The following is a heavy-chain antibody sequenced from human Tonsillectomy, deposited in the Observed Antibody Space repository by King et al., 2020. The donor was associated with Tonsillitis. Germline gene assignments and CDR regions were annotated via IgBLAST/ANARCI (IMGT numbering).Heavy chain of an antibody. CDR3: TRIAGVDSYYFMTSGYYSSLDY. D-gene: IGHD3-3*01. V-gene: IGHV3-49*05. CDR1: GFSFGDYA. Sequence: VQLVQSGGGLVKPGRSLRLSCSGSGFSFGDYAMTWFRQAPGKGLEWLGFIRSRRYGETTEYAASVKGRFTFSRDDPRGIAYLQMNSLKTEDTAVYYCTRIAGVDSYYFMTSGYYSSLDYWGQGALVTVSS. J-gene: IGHJ4*02. CDR2: IRSRRYGETT.